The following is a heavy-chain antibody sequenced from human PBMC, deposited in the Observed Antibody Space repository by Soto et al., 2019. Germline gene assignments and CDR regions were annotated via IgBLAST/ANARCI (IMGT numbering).Heavy chain of an antibody. Sequence: SQTLSLTCAISGDSVSDSSVSWNWIRQSPSGGLEWLGRTNYGSKWSYAYEESVKSRITINADTSKNKYSLHLNSVTAEDTAVYYCARDGNWRLDYWGQGALVTVSS. CDR2: TNYGSKWSY. CDR1: GDSVSDSSVS. D-gene: IGHD1-1*01. J-gene: IGHJ4*02. CDR3: ARDGNWRLDY. V-gene: IGHV6-1*01.